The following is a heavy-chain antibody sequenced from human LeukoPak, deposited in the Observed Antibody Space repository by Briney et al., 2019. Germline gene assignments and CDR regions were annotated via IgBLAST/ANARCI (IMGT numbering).Heavy chain of an antibody. D-gene: IGHD2-2*01. CDR3: AKGNWQYQLQAVDYYYYMDV. V-gene: IGHV3-23*01. J-gene: IGHJ6*03. CDR2: ISGSGGST. Sequence: PGGSLRLSCAASGFTFSSYAMSWVRQAPGKGLEWVSAISGSGGSTYYADSVKGRFTISRDNSKNTLYLQMNSLRAEDTAVYYCAKGNWQYQLQAVDYYYYMDVWGKGTTVTVSS. CDR1: GFTFSSYA.